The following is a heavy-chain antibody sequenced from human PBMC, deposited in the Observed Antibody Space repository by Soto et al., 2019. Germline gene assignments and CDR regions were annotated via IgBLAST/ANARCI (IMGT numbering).Heavy chain of an antibody. CDR1: GGTFSSYA. CDR3: AIVYCRSTSCYYYGMDV. CDR2: IIPIFGTA. D-gene: IGHD2-2*01. V-gene: IGHV1-69*13. Sequence: ASVKVSCKASGGTFSSYAISWVRQAPGQGLEWMGGIIPIFGTANYAQKFQGRVTITADESTSTAYMELSSLRSEDTAVYYCAIVYCRSTSCYYYGMDVWGQGNTVTVS. J-gene: IGHJ6*02.